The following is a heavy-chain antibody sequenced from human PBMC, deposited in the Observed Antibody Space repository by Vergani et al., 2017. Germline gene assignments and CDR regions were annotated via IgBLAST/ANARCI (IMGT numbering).Heavy chain of an antibody. CDR2: IYYSGST. J-gene: IGHJ6*02. Sequence: QLQLQESGPGLVKPSETLSLTCTVSGGSISSSSYYWGWIRQPPGKGLEWIGSIYYSGSTYYNPSLKSRVTISVDTSKNQFSLKLSSVTAADTTVYYCAGLGGGDGAGGYSDCYGMDVWGQETTVTVSS. D-gene: IGHD3-10*01. CDR3: AGLGGGDGAGGYSDCYGMDV. CDR1: GGSISSSSYY. V-gene: IGHV4-39*01.